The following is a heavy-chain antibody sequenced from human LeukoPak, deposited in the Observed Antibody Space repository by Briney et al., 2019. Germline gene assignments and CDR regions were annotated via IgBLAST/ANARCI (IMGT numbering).Heavy chain of an antibody. CDR3: ASRIRYSYGFDY. CDR1: GFTFSSYG. V-gene: IGHV3-74*01. Sequence: GRSLRLSCAASGFTFSSYGMHWVRQAPGKGLVWVSRINSDGSSTSYAESVKGRFTVSRDSAKNTLYLQMNSLRAEDTAVYYCASRIRYSYGFDYWGQGTLVTVSS. CDR2: INSDGSST. J-gene: IGHJ4*02. D-gene: IGHD5-18*01.